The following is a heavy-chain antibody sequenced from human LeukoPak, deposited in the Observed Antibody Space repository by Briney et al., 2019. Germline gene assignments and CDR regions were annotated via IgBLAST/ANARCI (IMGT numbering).Heavy chain of an antibody. CDR3: ARDVGEYCSSTSCYASDK. V-gene: IGHV1-69*13. CDR1: GGTFSSYA. J-gene: IGHJ4*02. Sequence: ASVKVSCKASGGTFSSYAISWVRQAPGQGLEWMGGIIPIFGTANYAQKFQGRVTITADESTSTAYMELSSLRSEDTAVYYCARDVGEYCSSTSCYASDKWGQGTLVTVSS. D-gene: IGHD2-2*01. CDR2: IIPIFGTA.